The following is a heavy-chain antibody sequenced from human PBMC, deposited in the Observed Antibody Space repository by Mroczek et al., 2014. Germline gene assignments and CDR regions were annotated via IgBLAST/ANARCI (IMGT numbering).Heavy chain of an antibody. J-gene: IGHJ6*02. Sequence: QVQLQESGPGLVKPSETLSLTCTVSGGSISSYYWSWIRQPPGKGLEWIGYIYYSGSTNYNPSLKSRVTISVDTSKNQFSLKLSSVTAADTAVYYCARTSIAAAGTISYGMDVWGQGTTVTVSS. CDR1: GGSISSYY. CDR3: ARTSIAAAGTISYGMDV. D-gene: IGHD6-13*01. V-gene: IGHV4-59*01. CDR2: IYYSGST.